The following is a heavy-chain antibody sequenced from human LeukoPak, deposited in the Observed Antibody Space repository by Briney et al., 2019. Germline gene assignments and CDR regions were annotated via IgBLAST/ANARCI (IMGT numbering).Heavy chain of an antibody. CDR1: GLTFSDYS. CDR2: ISSSSITI. J-gene: IGHJ4*02. V-gene: IGHV3-48*04. CDR3: ARPRYSGYDGVDY. Sequence: PAGGSLRLSGAASGLTFSDYSMNWVRQAPGKGLEWVSYISSSSITIYYADSVKGRFTISRDNAKNSLYLQMNSLRAEDTAVYYCARPRYSGYDGVDYWGQGTLVTVSS. D-gene: IGHD5-12*01.